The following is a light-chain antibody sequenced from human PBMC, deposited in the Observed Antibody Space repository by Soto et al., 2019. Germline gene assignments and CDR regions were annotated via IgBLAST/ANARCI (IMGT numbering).Light chain of an antibody. CDR2: GAS. CDR1: QSVNSN. Sequence: IVMTQSPATLSVSPGGRATLSCRASQSVNSNLAWYQQKPGQAPRLLVYGASTRATGIPARFSGSGSGTEFTLTVSSLQSEDCGVYYCQQYNNWPPYTFGQGTKLEIK. J-gene: IGKJ2*01. CDR3: QQYNNWPPYT. V-gene: IGKV3-15*01.